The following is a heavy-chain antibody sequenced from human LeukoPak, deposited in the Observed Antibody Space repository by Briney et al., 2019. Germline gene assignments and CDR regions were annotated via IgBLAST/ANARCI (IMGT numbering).Heavy chain of an antibody. CDR3: ARVTYYDFWSGPLADPYYFDY. CDR2: IYYSGST. CDR1: GGSISSYY. J-gene: IGHJ4*02. Sequence: SETLSLTCTASGGSISSYYWSWIRQPPGKGLEWIGYIYYSGSTNYNPSLKSRVTISVDTSKNQFSLKLSSVTAADTAVYYCARVTYYDFWSGPLADPYYFDYWGQGTLVTVSS. V-gene: IGHV4-59*08. D-gene: IGHD3-3*01.